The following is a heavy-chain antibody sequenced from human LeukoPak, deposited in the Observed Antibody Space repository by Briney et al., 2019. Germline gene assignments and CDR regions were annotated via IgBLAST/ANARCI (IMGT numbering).Heavy chain of an antibody. CDR1: GGSFSGYY. J-gene: IGHJ4*02. Sequence: SETLSLTCAVYGGSFSGYYWSWIRQPPGKGLGWIGEINHSGSTNYNPSLKSRVTISVDTSKNQFSLKLSSVTAADTAVYYCARAPYSGYDYWGQGTLVTVSS. CDR3: ARAPYSGYDY. D-gene: IGHD1-26*01. CDR2: INHSGST. V-gene: IGHV4-34*01.